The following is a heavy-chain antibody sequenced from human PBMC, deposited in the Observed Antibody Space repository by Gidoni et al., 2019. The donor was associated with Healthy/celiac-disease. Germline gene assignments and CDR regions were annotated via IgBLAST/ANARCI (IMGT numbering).Heavy chain of an antibody. V-gene: IGHV1-2*02. CDR1: GYTFTGYY. CDR2: INPNSGGT. Sequence: QVQLVQSGAEVKKPGASVKVSCKASGYTFTGYYMHWVRQAPGQGLGWMGWINPNSGGTNYAQKFQGRVTMTRDTSISTAYMELSRLRSDDTAVYYCARASEDYVWGSYRPDAFDIWGQGTMVTVSS. D-gene: IGHD3-16*02. CDR3: ARASEDYVWGSYRPDAFDI. J-gene: IGHJ3*02.